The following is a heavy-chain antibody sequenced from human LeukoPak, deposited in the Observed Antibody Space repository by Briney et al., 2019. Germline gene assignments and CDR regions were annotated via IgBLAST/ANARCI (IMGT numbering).Heavy chain of an antibody. Sequence: SETLSLTCTVSGGSISSYYWSWIRQPPGKGLEWIGYIYYSGRTNYNPSLKSRVTMSVDTSNNQFSLKLSSVTAADSAVYYCARVLSSSGSCPNWFDPWGQGTLVTVSS. CDR1: GGSISSYY. CDR2: IYYSGRT. J-gene: IGHJ5*02. CDR3: ARVLSSSGSCPNWFDP. V-gene: IGHV4-59*01. D-gene: IGHD3-22*01.